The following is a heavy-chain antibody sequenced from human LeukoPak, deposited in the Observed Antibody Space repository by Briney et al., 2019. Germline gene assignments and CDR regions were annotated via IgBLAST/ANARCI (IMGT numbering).Heavy chain of an antibody. CDR1: GFTFSSYG. Sequence: GRSLRLSCAASGFTFSSYGMHWVRQAPGKGLEWVAVIWYDGSNKYYADSVKGRFTISRDNSKNTLYLQMNSLRAEDTAVYYCARSQNHYDSSGYYFFDYWGQGTLLTVSS. CDR2: IWYDGSNK. D-gene: IGHD3-22*01. J-gene: IGHJ4*02. V-gene: IGHV3-33*01. CDR3: ARSQNHYDSSGYYFFDY.